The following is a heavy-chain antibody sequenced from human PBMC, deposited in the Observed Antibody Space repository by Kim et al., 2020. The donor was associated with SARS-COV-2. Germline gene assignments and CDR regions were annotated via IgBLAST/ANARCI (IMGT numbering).Heavy chain of an antibody. D-gene: IGHD6-19*01. Sequence: GGSLRLSCAASGFAVYRFAMHWVRQAPGKGLEWISAITNNNGKTYYQDSVKGRFTISRDESKNIVFLHMNSLRVDDTAVYYCAKDHPSPGWTTFGDRG. CDR3: AKDHPSPGWTTFGD. CDR1: GFAVYRFA. V-gene: IGHV3-23*01. CDR2: ITNNNGKT. J-gene: IGHJ6*01.